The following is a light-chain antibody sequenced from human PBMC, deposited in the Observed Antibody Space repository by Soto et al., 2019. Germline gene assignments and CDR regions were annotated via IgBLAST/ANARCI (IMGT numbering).Light chain of an antibody. CDR1: SSNIGAGYD. V-gene: IGLV1-40*01. Sequence: QPVLTQPPSVSGAPGQRVTISCTGSSSNIGAGYDVHWYQQSPGTAPKLLIFGNDNRPSGVPDRFSGSKSGTSASLAITGLQAEDEADYYCQSYDTSLSGVVFGGGTKLTVL. CDR2: GND. J-gene: IGLJ2*01. CDR3: QSYDTSLSGVV.